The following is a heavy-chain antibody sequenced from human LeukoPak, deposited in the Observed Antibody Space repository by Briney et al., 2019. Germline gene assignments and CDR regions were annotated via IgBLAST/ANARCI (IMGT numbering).Heavy chain of an antibody. CDR2: ISAYNGNT. CDR3: ARCYYDSSGYSPRAFDI. CDR1: GGTFSSSA. J-gene: IGHJ3*02. V-gene: IGHV1-18*01. Sequence: ASVKVSCKTSGGTFSSSAITWVRQAPGQGLEWMGWISAYNGNTNYAQKLQGRVTMTTDTSTSTAYMELRSLRSVDTAVYYCARCYYDSSGYSPRAFDIWGQGTMVTVSS. D-gene: IGHD3-22*01.